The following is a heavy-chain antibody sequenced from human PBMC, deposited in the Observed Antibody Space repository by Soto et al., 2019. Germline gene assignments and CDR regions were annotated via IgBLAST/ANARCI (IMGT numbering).Heavy chain of an antibody. J-gene: IGHJ6*02. CDR2: IYYSGST. CDR1: GGSISSGGYY. D-gene: IGHD3-10*01. V-gene: IGHV4-31*03. CDR3: ARDTVGVGSGSHYYYYGMDV. Sequence: QVQLQESGPGLVKPSQTLSLTCTVSGGSISSGGYYWSWIRQHPGKGLEWIGYIYYSGSTYYNPSLKSRVTISVDTSKNQFSLKLSSVTAADTAVYYCARDTVGVGSGSHYYYYGMDVWGQGTTVTVSS.